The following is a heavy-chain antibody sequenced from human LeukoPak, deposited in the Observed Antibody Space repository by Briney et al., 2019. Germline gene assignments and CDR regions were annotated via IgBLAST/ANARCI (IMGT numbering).Heavy chain of an antibody. CDR1: VGSISSSSYY. D-gene: IGHD6-13*01. CDR3: ARVYYSSSYDYWYFDL. V-gene: IGHV4-39*07. J-gene: IGHJ2*01. CDR2: IYYSGST. Sequence: SETLSLTCTVSVGSISSSSYYWGWIRQPPGKGLEWIGSIYYSGSTNYNPSLKSRVTISVDTSKNQFSLKLSSVTAADTAVYYCARVYYSSSYDYWYFDLWGRGTLVTVSS.